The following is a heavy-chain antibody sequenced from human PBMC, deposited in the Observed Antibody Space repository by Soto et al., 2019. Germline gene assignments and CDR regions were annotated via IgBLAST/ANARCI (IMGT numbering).Heavy chain of an antibody. D-gene: IGHD3-3*01. Sequence: GGSLRLSWAVSGFTFSSYAMSWVRQAPGKGLEWVSSISGSGGDKYYADSVKGRFTISRDNSKNTLYFQMNGLRAEDTAVYYCAKDQAYYDIWSGYSNDYYGMDVWGQGTTVTVSS. CDR2: ISGSGGDK. V-gene: IGHV3-23*01. CDR1: GFTFSSYA. J-gene: IGHJ6*02. CDR3: AKDQAYYDIWSGYSNDYYGMDV.